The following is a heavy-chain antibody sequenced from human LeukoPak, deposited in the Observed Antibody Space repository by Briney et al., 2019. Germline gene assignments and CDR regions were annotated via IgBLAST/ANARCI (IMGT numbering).Heavy chain of an antibody. J-gene: IGHJ6*02. CDR1: GFSFSHHS. CDR2: ISGSGGST. Sequence: GGSLRLSCTTFGFSFSHHSMSWVRQAPGKGLEWVSAISGSGGSTYYADSVKGRFTISRDNSKNTLYLQMNSLRAEDTAVYYCAKPIAAAWSDYYYGMDVWGQGTTVTVSS. V-gene: IGHV3-23*01. D-gene: IGHD6-13*01. CDR3: AKPIAAAWSDYYYGMDV.